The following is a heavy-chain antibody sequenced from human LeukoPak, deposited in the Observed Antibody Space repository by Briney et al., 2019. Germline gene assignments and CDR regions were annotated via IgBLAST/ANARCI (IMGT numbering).Heavy chain of an antibody. D-gene: IGHD3-10*01. J-gene: IGHJ3*02. CDR3: ARHYYGSGSYYSNALDI. CDR1: AFTFSDYY. V-gene: IGHV3-11*03. CDR2: ISGRKSYT. Sequence: GGSLRLSCAPSAFTFSDYYMRWVSQAGGKGLESVSYISGRKSYTNYAASVKGRFTMSRDNSKTTLYLPMNSLSAEDTAVYYCARHYYGSGSYYSNALDIWGQGKMVTVSS.